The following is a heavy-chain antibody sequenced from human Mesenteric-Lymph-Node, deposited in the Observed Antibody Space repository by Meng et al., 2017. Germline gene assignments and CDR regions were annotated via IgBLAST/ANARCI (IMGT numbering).Heavy chain of an antibody. CDR2: IKQDGSEK. V-gene: IGHV3-7*01. J-gene: IGHJ5*02. Sequence: GESLKISCAASGFTFDTYWMSWVRQAPGKGLEWVANIKQDGSEKYYVDSVKGRFTISRDNAKNSLYLQMNSLRAEDTAVYYCARGQGKSRFDPWGQGTLVTVSS. CDR3: ARGQGKSRFDP. CDR1: GFTFDTYW.